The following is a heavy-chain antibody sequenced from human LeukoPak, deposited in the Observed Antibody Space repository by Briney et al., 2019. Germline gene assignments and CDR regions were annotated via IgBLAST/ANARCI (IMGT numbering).Heavy chain of an antibody. CDR2: INPNSGGT. D-gene: IGHD2-2*01. J-gene: IGHJ5*02. CDR3: ARGDCGSTSCYDWFDP. CDR1: GYTFTGYY. Sequence: GASVKVSCKASGYTFTGYYMHWVRQAPGQGLEWMGWINPNSGGTNYAQKFQGRVTMTRDTSISTAYMELSRLRSDDTAVYYCARGDCGSTSCYDWFDPWGQGTLVTVSS. V-gene: IGHV1-2*02.